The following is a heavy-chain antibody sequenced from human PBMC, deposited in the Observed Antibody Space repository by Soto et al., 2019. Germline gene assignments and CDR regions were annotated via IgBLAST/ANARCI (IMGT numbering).Heavy chain of an antibody. Sequence: EVQLLESGGGLVQPGGSLRLSCAASGFTFSSYAMSWVRQAPGKGLEWVSAISGSGGSTYYADSVKGRFTISRDNSKNTLYLQMNSLRAEDTAVYYCAPSTYYYDSSGSTFDPWGQGTLVTVSS. CDR2: ISGSGGST. CDR3: APSTYYYDSSGSTFDP. J-gene: IGHJ5*02. D-gene: IGHD3-22*01. CDR1: GFTFSSYA. V-gene: IGHV3-23*01.